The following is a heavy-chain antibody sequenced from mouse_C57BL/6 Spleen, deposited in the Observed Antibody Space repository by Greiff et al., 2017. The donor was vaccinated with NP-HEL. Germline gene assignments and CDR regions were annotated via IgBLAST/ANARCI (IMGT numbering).Heavy chain of an antibody. Sequence: QVQLQQSGAELVRPGASVKLSCKASGYTFTDYYINWVKQRPGQGLEWIARIYPGSGNTYYNEKFKGKATLPAEKSSSTAYMQLSSLTSEDSAVYFCARITTVEDYFDYWGQGTTLTVSS. CDR1: GYTFTDYY. CDR3: ARITTVEDYFDY. V-gene: IGHV1-76*01. J-gene: IGHJ2*01. D-gene: IGHD1-1*01. CDR2: IYPGSGNT.